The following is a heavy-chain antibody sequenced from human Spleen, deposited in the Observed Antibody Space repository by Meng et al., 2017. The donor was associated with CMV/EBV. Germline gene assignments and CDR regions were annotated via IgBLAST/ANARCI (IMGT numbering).Heavy chain of an antibody. Sequence: GESLKISCAASGFTFSDYYMSWIRQAPGKGLEWVSYISSSGSTIYYADSVKGRFTISRDNAKNTLFLQMNSLRAEDTAVYYCARDFRRGDYGAGYWGQGTLVTVSS. CDR2: ISSSGSTI. D-gene: IGHD4-17*01. V-gene: IGHV3-11*04. CDR3: ARDFRRGDYGAGY. J-gene: IGHJ4*02. CDR1: GFTFSDYY.